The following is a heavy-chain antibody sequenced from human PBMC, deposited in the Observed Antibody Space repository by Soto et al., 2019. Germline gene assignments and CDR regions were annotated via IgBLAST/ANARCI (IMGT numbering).Heavy chain of an antibody. V-gene: IGHV3-66*01. D-gene: IGHD3-16*01. J-gene: IGHJ4*02. Sequence: EVQLVESGGGLVQPGGSLRLSCAASGFTVSTKYMSWVRQAPGKGLEWVSVINSGGSTFYADSVRGRFTISRDNSKNTVNLQMTSLRAEDTAVYYCARDPWAADYWGQGTLVTVSS. CDR2: INSGGST. CDR1: GFTVSTKY. CDR3: ARDPWAADY.